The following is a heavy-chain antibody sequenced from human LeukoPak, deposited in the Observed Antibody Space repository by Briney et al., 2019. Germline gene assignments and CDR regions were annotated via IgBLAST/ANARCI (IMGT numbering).Heavy chain of an antibody. J-gene: IGHJ6*02. V-gene: IGHV1-69*13. D-gene: IGHD2-8*01. CDR3: AREGYCTNGVCHYYYYGMDV. CDR1: GGTFSSYA. Sequence: GASVKVSCKASGGTFSSYAISCVRQAPGQGLEWMGGIIPIFGTANYAQKFQGRVTITADESTSTAYMELSSLRSEDTAVYYCAREGYCTNGVCHYYYYGMDVWGQGTTVTVSS. CDR2: IIPIFGTA.